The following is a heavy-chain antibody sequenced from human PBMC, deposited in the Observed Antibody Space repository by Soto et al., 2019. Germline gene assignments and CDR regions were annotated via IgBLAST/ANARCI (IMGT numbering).Heavy chain of an antibody. J-gene: IGHJ3*02. D-gene: IGHD1-26*01. V-gene: IGHV1-69*13. Sequence: ASVKVSCKASGGTFSSYAISWVRQAPGQGLEWMGGIIPIFGTANYAQKFQGRVTITADESTSTAYMELSSLRSEDTAEYYCARGGAIVGAGYGAFDIWGQGTMVTVSS. CDR2: IIPIFGTA. CDR1: GGTFSSYA. CDR3: ARGGAIVGAGYGAFDI.